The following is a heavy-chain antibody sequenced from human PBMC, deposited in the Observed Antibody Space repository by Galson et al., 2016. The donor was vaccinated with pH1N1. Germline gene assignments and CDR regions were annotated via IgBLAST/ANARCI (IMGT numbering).Heavy chain of an antibody. CDR2: ITPIFNTA. CDR1: GGTFGSYG. J-gene: IGHJ2*01. D-gene: IGHD3-22*01. V-gene: IGHV1-69*13. CDR3: AREDYYDTDLSDWYFDL. Sequence: SVKASCKASGGTFGSYGINWVRQAPGQGLEWMGGITPIFNTAKYAQNFQGRVTITADESTTTAYMELSSLRSEDTAVYYCAREDYYDTDLSDWYFDLWGRGTLLTVSS.